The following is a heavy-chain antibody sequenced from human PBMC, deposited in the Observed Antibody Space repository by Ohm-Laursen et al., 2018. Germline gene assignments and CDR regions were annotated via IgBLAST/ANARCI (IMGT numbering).Heavy chain of an antibody. D-gene: IGHD3-16*01. CDR1: GFSLTDYW. J-gene: IGHJ4*02. CDR2: INNDGRRI. Sequence: SLRLSCAASGFSLTDYWMDWLRQAPGKGLEWVANINNDGRRIYYADAVRGRFTFSRDNAKNSVYLQMNNLRVEGTAVYYCARGGTWSFDYWGQGSLVAVSS. V-gene: IGHV3-7*04. CDR3: ARGGTWSFDY.